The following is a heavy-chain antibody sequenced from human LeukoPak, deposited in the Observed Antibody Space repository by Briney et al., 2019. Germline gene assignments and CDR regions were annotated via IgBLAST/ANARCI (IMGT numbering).Heavy chain of an antibody. J-gene: IGHJ4*02. V-gene: IGHV4-34*01. CDR3: ARLDNSWYSPFDY. CDR2: INHSGST. D-gene: IGHD2-21*01. CDR1: GGSFSGYY. Sequence: RSSETLSLTCVVYGGSFSGYYWSWIRQPPGKGLEWIGEINHSGSTNYNPSLKSRVTISVDTSKNQFSLRLSSVTAADTAVYYCARLDNSWYSPFDYWSQGTLVRVSS.